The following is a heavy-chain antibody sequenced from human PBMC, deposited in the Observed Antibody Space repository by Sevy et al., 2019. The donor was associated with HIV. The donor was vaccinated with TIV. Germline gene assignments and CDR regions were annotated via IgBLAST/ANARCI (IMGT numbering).Heavy chain of an antibody. V-gene: IGHV4-39*01. D-gene: IGHD2-15*01. CDR3: VRHDRGTPEYFDY. CDR2: IYYTGST. Sequence: LPETLSLTCTVSGGSISSNSYYWGWIRQPPGKGLEWIGSIYYTGSTYYNPSVKSRVTISVDTSKNQFSLKLSSVTAADTAVYYCVRHDRGTPEYFDYWGHGTLVTVSS. CDR1: GGSISSNSYY. J-gene: IGHJ4*01.